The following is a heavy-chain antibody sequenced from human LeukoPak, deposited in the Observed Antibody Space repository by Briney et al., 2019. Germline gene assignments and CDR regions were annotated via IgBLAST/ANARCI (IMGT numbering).Heavy chain of an antibody. CDR1: GFTFSSYA. Sequence: PGGSLRLSCAASGFTFSSYAMSWVRQAPGKGLEWVSAIDGSGGSSYYADSVKGRFTISRDNSKNTLYLQMNSLRAEDTAVYYCARPSRAGYDAFDIWGQGTMVTVSP. CDR3: ARPSRAGYDAFDI. D-gene: IGHD6-19*01. V-gene: IGHV3-23*01. CDR2: IDGSGGSS. J-gene: IGHJ3*02.